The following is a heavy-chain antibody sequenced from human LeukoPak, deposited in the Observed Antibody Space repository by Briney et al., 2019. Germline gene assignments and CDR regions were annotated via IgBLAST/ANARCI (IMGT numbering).Heavy chain of an antibody. CDR3: ARDGKSADYGDYEGYFDY. CDR2: IRYDGSNK. V-gene: IGHV3-30*02. Sequence: GGSLRLSCAASGFTFSSYGMHWVRQAPGKGLEWVAFIRYDGSNKYYADSVKGRFTISRDNSKNTLYLQMNSLRAEDTAVYYCARDGKSADYGDYEGYFDYWGQGTLVTVSS. D-gene: IGHD4-17*01. CDR1: GFTFSSYG. J-gene: IGHJ4*02.